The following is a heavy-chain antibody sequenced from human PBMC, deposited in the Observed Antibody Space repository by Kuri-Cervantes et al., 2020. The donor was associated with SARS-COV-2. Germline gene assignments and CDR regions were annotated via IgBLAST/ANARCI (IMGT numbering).Heavy chain of an antibody. CDR2: INPNSGGT. CDR1: GYTFTGYY. Sequence: ASVKVSCKASGYTFTGYYMHWVRQAPGQGLEWMGWINPNSGGTNYAQKFQGRVTMTRDTSISTAYMELSRLRSDDTAVYYSARVDDTAMVIAHGAFDIWGQGTMVTVSS. J-gene: IGHJ3*02. D-gene: IGHD5-18*01. V-gene: IGHV1-2*02. CDR3: ARVDDTAMVIAHGAFDI.